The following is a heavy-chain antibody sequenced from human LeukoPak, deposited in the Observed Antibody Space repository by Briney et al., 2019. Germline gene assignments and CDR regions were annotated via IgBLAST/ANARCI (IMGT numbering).Heavy chain of an antibody. Sequence: SETLSLTCTVSGGSISSSSYYWAWIRQPPGKGLEWIGSSSYSGSPYYNPSLKSRVTISVDTSQNQFSLKLSSVTAADTAVYYCARGGYYGSGNDFRFDPWGQGTLVTVSS. D-gene: IGHD3-10*01. CDR1: GGSISSSSYY. V-gene: IGHV4-39*07. J-gene: IGHJ5*02. CDR3: ARGGYYGSGNDFRFDP. CDR2: SSYSGSP.